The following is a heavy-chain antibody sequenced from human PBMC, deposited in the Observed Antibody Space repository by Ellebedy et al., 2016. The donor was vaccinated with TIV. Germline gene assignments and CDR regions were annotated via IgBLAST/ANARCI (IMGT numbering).Heavy chain of an antibody. CDR1: GFTFSSYS. Sequence: GESLKISXAASGFTFSSYSMNWVRQAPGKGLEWVSSISSSSSYIYYADSVKGRFTISRDNAKNSLYLQMNSLRAEDTAVYYCASAGLPALDYWGQGTLVTVSS. CDR3: ASAGLPALDY. CDR2: ISSSSSYI. V-gene: IGHV3-21*01. J-gene: IGHJ4*02.